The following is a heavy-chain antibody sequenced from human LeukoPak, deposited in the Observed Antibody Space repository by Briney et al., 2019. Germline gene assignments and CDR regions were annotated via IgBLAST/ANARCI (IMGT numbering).Heavy chain of an antibody. CDR2: IKQDGSEK. J-gene: IGHJ3*02. V-gene: IGHV3-7*01. Sequence: GGSLRLSCAASEFTLSNYWMSWVRQAPGKGLEWVANIKQDGSEKYYVDSVKGRFTISRDSAKNSLYLQMNSLRADDTAVYYCARAPYDSSGPDAFDIWGQGTMVTVSS. D-gene: IGHD3-22*01. CDR3: ARAPYDSSGPDAFDI. CDR1: EFTLSNYW.